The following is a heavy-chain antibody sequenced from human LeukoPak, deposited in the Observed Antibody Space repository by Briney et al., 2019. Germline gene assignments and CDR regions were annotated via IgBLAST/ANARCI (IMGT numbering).Heavy chain of an antibody. CDR3: ARSGGPDSSAYYYKD. V-gene: IGHV3-33*01. Sequence: QTGGSLRLSCAASGFTFSSYGMHWVRQAPGKGLEWVAVIWSDGITKYYADSVKGRFTISRDNSKNALDLQMNSLRAEDTAVYYCARSGGPDSSAYYYKDWGQGTLVTVFS. CDR2: IWSDGITK. D-gene: IGHD3-22*01. CDR1: GFTFSSYG. J-gene: IGHJ4*02.